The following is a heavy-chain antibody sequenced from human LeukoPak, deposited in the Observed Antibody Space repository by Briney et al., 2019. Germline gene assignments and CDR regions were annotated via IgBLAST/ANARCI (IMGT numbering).Heavy chain of an antibody. CDR3: ARVGAYCSSSSCFDY. CDR1: DYTFTNYG. Sequence: ASVKVSCKASDYTFTNYGVSWVRQAPGQGLEWMGWISAYNGNTDYAQNLQDRVTMTTDTSTSTAYMELRSLRSDDTAVYYCARVGAYCSSSSCFDYWDQGTLVTVSS. V-gene: IGHV1-18*01. J-gene: IGHJ4*02. D-gene: IGHD2-2*01. CDR2: ISAYNGNT.